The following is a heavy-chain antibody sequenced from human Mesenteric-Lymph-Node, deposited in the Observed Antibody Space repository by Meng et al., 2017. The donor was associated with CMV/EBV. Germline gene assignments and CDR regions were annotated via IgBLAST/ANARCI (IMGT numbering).Heavy chain of an antibody. CDR3: ASLVVVPADYYDYSMDV. CDR1: GFTFSSYG. J-gene: IGHJ6*02. D-gene: IGHD2-2*01. CDR2: ISSSGYTI. V-gene: IGHV3-48*04. Sequence: GESLKISCAASGFTFSSYGMHWVRQAPGKGLQWVSYISSSGYTIYYADSVKGRFTISRDNAKNSLYLQMNSLRAEDTAVYYCASLVVVPADYYDYSMDVWGQGTTVTVSS.